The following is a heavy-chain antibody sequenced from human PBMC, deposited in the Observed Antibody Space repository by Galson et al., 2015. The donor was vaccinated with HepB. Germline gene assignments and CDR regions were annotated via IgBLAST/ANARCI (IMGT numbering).Heavy chain of an antibody. CDR1: GFTFSSYS. V-gene: IGHV3-21*01. Sequence: SLRLSCAASGFTFSSYSMNWVRQAPGKGLEWVSSISSSSSYIYYADSVKGRFTISRDNAKNSLYLQMNSLRAEDTAVYYCARDFLDFWSGLSLGYFDLWGRGTLVTVSS. J-gene: IGHJ2*01. CDR2: ISSSSSYI. D-gene: IGHD3-3*01. CDR3: ARDFLDFWSGLSLGYFDL.